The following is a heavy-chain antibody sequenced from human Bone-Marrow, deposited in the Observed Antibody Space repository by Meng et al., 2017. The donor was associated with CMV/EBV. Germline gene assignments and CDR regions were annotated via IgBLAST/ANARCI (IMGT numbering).Heavy chain of an antibody. D-gene: IGHD3-3*01. Sequence: SVKVSCKASGYTFTSYYMHWVRQAPGQGLEWMGGIIPIVDIANFAQKFQGRVTIAADKYTSTAHMELSSLRYEDTAVYYCASGDFWSGHGTDYYYGMDVWGQGTTVTDSS. V-gene: IGHV1-69*10. CDR3: ASGDFWSGHGTDYYYGMDV. J-gene: IGHJ6*02. CDR2: IIPIVDIA. CDR1: GYTFTSYY.